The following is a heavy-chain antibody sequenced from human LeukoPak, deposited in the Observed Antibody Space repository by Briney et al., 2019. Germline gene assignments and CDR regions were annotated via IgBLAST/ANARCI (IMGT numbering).Heavy chain of an antibody. V-gene: IGHV1-69*05. D-gene: IGHD1-1*01. CDR1: GGTFSSYA. J-gene: IGHJ3*02. CDR3: ARAGARGGGTTDAFDI. Sequence: SVKVSCKASGGTFSSYAISWARQAPGQGLEWMGGIIPIFGTANYAQKFQGRVTITTDESTSTAYMELSSLRSEDTAVYYCARAGARGGGTTDAFDIWGQGTMVTVSS. CDR2: IIPIFGTA.